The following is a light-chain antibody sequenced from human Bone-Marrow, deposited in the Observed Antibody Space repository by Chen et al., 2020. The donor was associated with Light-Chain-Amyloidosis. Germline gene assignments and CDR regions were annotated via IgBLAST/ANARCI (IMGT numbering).Light chain of an antibody. Sequence: SYELTQPPSVSVSPGQTARITCSGDDLPTKYAYWYQQKPGQAPVLVIHRDTDRPSGISARFSGTSSGTTARLTISGVQAEDEADYHCQSADSSGTYEVIFGGGTKLTVL. V-gene: IGLV3-25*03. CDR3: QSADSSGTYEVI. J-gene: IGLJ2*01. CDR1: DLPTKY. CDR2: RDT.